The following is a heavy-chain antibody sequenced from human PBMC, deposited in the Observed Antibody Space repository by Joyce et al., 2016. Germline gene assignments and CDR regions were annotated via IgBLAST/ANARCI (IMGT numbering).Heavy chain of an antibody. CDR3: ARGVCSGGSCYRRNWFDP. J-gene: IGHJ5*01. Sequence: EVQLVESGGGLVKPEGSLTLSCATSGFTFSSYTLSWVRQAPEKGLEWVSTISGGSNYVYYADSVKGRFTISRDNAKNSLYLQMKGLRVEDTAVYYCARGVCSGGSCYRRNWFDPWGQGTLVTVSS. CDR2: ISGGSNYV. D-gene: IGHD2-15*01. CDR1: GFTFSSYT. V-gene: IGHV3-21*01.